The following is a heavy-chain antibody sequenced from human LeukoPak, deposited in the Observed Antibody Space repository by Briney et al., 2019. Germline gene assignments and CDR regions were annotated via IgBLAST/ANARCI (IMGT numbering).Heavy chain of an antibody. CDR3: ARRGYCATTTCYRLFDY. CDR2: IHPGDSDT. Sequence: GESLKISCTGSAYNFTNYWIGWVRQMPGKGLEWMGIIHPGDSDTRYSPSFQGQVTISADKSITTAYLQWSSLKASDTAMYYCARRGYCATTTCYRLFDYWGQGTLVTVSS. V-gene: IGHV5-51*01. D-gene: IGHD2-2*01. J-gene: IGHJ4*02. CDR1: AYNFTNYW.